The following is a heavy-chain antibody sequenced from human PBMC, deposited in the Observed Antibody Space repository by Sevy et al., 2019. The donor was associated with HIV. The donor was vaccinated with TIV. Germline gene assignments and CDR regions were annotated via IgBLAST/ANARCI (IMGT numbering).Heavy chain of an antibody. V-gene: IGHV3-30*02. CDR2: IRLDGNDK. D-gene: IGHD5-12*01. CDR3: ARDPGYSGYDWGALTYYFDY. Sequence: GGSLRLSCEAFGFSFSNYGMHWVRQAPGKGPEWVSSIRLDGNDKQYADSVKGRFTISRDNSKYTLNLQMNSLRAEDTAVYYCARDPGYSGYDWGALTYYFDYWGQGTLVTVSS. J-gene: IGHJ4*02. CDR1: GFSFSNYG.